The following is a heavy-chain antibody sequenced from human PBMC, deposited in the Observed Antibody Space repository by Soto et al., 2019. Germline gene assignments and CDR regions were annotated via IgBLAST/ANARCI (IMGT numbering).Heavy chain of an antibody. V-gene: IGHV3-66*01. Sequence: EVQLVESGGGLVQPGGSLRLSCAASGFTVSSKYMRWVRQAPGKGLEWVSLIQSGGPTYYADSVKGRFTISRDTSENTVHLQTHSLRAQDTAVYYCARDDVLCDGGRCYGVALDVWGKGTTVTVSS. CDR3: ARDDVLCDGGRCYGVALDV. CDR2: IQSGGPT. J-gene: IGHJ6*04. D-gene: IGHD2-15*01. CDR1: GFTVSSKY.